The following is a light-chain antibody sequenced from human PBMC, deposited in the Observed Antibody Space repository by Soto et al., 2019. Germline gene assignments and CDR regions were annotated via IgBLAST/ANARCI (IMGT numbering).Light chain of an antibody. Sequence: QSVLTQPPSASGTPGQRVTISCSGSSSNIGTNTVNWYQQFPRSAPKLLMYSSNQRPSGVPDRFSGSESGTSASLAISGLQSEDEADYYCAAWDGSLNVVLFGGGTKVTVL. CDR1: SSNIGTNT. CDR3: AAWDGSLNVVL. CDR2: SSN. J-gene: IGLJ3*02. V-gene: IGLV1-44*01.